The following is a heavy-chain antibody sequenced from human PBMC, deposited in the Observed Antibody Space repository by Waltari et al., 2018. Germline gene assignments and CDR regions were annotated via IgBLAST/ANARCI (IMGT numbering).Heavy chain of an antibody. CDR2: IIPILDTV. CDR3: ARDPMTTGSHAH. D-gene: IGHD4-17*01. V-gene: IGHV1-69*08. J-gene: IGHJ4*02. Sequence: QVQLVQSGAEVKKPGSSVKVSCNASGGTFSTHTINWVRQAPGQGLEWMGKIIPILDTVNYAQKFHDRVTVTADKSTNTAYMELISLRSEDTAVYYCARDPMTTGSHAHWVQGTQVTVAS. CDR1: GGTFSTHT.